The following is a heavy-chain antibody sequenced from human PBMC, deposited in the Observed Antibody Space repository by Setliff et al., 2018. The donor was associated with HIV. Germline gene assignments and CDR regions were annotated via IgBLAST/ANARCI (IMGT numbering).Heavy chain of an antibody. J-gene: IGHJ4*02. V-gene: IGHV1-18*01. CDR1: GYAFTGYG. D-gene: IGHD3-10*01. Sequence: ASVKVSCKASGYAFTGYGLSWVRQAPGQGLEWMGWINTYNGNTHYAQNLQGRVTMTTDTSTSTAYMELRSLRSDDTAVYYCARRGNYYASAFDYWGQGTLVTVSS. CDR3: ARRGNYYASAFDY. CDR2: INTYNGNT.